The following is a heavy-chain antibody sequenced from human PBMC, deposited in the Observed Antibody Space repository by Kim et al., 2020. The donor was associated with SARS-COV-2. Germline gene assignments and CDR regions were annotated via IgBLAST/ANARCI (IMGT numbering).Heavy chain of an antibody. V-gene: IGHV3-48*02. CDR3: ARDLGGFGELSYYYGMDV. CDR2: ISSSSSTI. D-gene: IGHD3-10*01. J-gene: IGHJ6*02. CDR1: GFTFSSYS. Sequence: GGSLRLSCAASGFTFSSYSMNWVRQAPGKGLEWVSYISSSSSTIYYADSVKGRFTISRDNAKNSLYLQMNSLRDEDTAVYYCARDLGGFGELSYYYGMDVWGQGTTVTVSS.